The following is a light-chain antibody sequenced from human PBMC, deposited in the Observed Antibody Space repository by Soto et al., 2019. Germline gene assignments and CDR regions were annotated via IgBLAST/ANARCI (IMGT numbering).Light chain of an antibody. CDR3: QQRSNWPRSIT. V-gene: IGKV3-11*01. J-gene: IGKJ5*01. Sequence: EIVLTQSPGTLSLSPGERATLSCRASQSFSSYLAWYQQKPGQAPRLLIYDASNRATGIPARFSGSGSGTDFTLTISSLEPEAFAVYYCQQRSNWPRSITFGQGTRLEIK. CDR1: QSFSSY. CDR2: DAS.